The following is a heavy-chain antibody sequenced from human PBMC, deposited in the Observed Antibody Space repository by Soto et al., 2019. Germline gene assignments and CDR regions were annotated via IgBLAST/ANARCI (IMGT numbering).Heavy chain of an antibody. V-gene: IGHV3-53*05. J-gene: IGHJ6*02. CDR2: IYGGDST. Sequence: GGSLRLSCAASGFTVSYFYMNWVRQAPGKGLEWVSVIYGGDSTYYADSVKGRLTTSRDSSKNTVSLQMNSLRSEDTAVYYCARVIRSSSWYVNHYYYYGMDVWGQGNTVTVSS. D-gene: IGHD6-13*01. CDR1: GFTVSYFY. CDR3: ARVIRSSSWYVNHYYYYGMDV.